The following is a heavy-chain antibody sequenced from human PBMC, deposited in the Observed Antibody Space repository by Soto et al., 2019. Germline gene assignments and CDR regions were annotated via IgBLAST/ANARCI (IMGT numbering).Heavy chain of an antibody. CDR1: GFTFSNYG. V-gene: IGHV3-33*08. CDR2: VWHDGNNE. Sequence: GGSLRLSCTGTGFTFSNYGIHWVRQAPGKGLEWVGFVWHDGNNEYYADSLKGRITISRDNSNNTVSLLISSLRAEDSAVYYCVRDTFRTNRCYPNYFDTWGQGTLVTVSS. J-gene: IGHJ5*02. D-gene: IGHD2-2*01. CDR3: VRDTFRTNRCYPNYFDT.